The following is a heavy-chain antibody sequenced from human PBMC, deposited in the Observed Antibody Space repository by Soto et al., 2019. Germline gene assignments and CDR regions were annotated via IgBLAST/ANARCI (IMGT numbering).Heavy chain of an antibody. CDR3: VRRGALRPNRHFPLVP. V-gene: IGHV4-30-2*01. CDR2: GHVSGST. J-gene: IGHJ5*02. Sequence: QLQLQESGSGLVKPSQTLALTCSVSGASITSGSYSRSWVRQAQGKCLVWIGNGHVSGSTSFKPSLKGLSPMSVATSNNQFALKLMALTSVDTAVDYCVRRGALRPNRHFPLVPWGRGSLVTVSS. D-gene: IGHD2-8*02. CDR1: GASITSGSYS.